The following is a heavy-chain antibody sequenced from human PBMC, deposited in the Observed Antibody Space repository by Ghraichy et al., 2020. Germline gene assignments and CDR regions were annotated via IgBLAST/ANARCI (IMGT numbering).Heavy chain of an antibody. Sequence: ESLNISCAASGFTVSSKYMSWVRQAPGKGLEWVSIIYTSGTTYYADSVEGRFTISRHNSKNTLDLQMNSLRAEDTAVYYCARFPGAYWYFDLWGRGTLVTVSS. CDR1: GFTVSSKY. V-gene: IGHV3-53*04. D-gene: IGHD3-10*01. CDR2: IYTSGTT. J-gene: IGHJ2*01. CDR3: ARFPGAYWYFDL.